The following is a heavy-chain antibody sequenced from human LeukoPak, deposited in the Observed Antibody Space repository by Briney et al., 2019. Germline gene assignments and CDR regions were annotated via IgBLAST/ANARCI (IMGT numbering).Heavy chain of an antibody. V-gene: IGHV4-34*01. Sequence: SETLSLTCAVYGDSFSGFYWTWIRQSPAKGLEWIGEVDHSGNTKYNPSFKSRVTMSVDTSKNQFSLRLSSVTAADTAVYYCARGTYDSGNYYGFWFDPWGQGTLLTVSS. D-gene: IGHD3-10*01. CDR1: GDSFSGFY. J-gene: IGHJ5*02. CDR3: ARGTYDSGNYYGFWFDP. CDR2: VDHSGNT.